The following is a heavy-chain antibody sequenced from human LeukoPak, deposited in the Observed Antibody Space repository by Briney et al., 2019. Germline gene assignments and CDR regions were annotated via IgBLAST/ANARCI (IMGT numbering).Heavy chain of an antibody. CDR3: ARDCSGGSCYGPVYWYFDL. Sequence: SVKVSCKASGGTFSSYAISWVRQAPGQGLEWMGGIIPIFGTANYAQKFQGRVTITTDESTNTAYMELNSLRSEDTAVYYCARDCSGGSCYGPVYWYFDLWGRGTLVTVSS. D-gene: IGHD2-15*01. CDR1: GGTFSSYA. CDR2: IIPIFGTA. V-gene: IGHV1-69*05. J-gene: IGHJ2*01.